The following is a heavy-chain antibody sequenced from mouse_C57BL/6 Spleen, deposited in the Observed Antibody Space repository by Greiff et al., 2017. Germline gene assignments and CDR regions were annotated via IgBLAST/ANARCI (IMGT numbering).Heavy chain of an antibody. CDR3: ARGHDYVAWFAY. CDR2: ISYDGSN. CDR1: GYSITSGYY. D-gene: IGHD2-4*01. V-gene: IGHV3-6*01. J-gene: IGHJ3*01. Sequence: DVKLVESGPGLVKPSQSLSLTCSVTGYSITSGYYWNWLRQFPGNKLEWMGYISYDGSNNYNPSLKNRISITRDTSKNQFFLKLNSVTTEDTATYYCARGHDYVAWFAYWGQGTLVTVSA.